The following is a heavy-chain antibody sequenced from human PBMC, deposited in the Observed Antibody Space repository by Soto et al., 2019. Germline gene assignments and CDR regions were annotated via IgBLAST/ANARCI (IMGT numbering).Heavy chain of an antibody. Sequence: SETLSLTCSVSGGSISPYFWTWARQAPGKGLEWIGYISYSGSTNYNPSLKSRLTILLSTSKKQFSLKLTSVTAADTAVYYCARGARATQYYDYFYGVDVWGQGTTVTVSS. CDR3: ARGARATQYYDYFYGVDV. CDR2: ISYSGST. CDR1: GGSISPYF. J-gene: IGHJ6*02. V-gene: IGHV4-59*01.